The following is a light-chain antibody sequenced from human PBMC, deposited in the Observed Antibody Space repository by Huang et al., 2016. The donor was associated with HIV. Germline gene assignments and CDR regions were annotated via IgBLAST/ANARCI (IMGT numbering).Light chain of an antibody. J-gene: IGKJ3*01. V-gene: IGKV1-33*01. Sequence: DIQMTQSPSSLSASVGDRVTITCQASQDISDYLNLYQQKPGKAPKLLIYDASNLETGVPSMFNGSGAVTDFTFTISSLQPEDIATYYCQQYDNLRIFTFGPGTKVDIK. CDR1: QDISDY. CDR2: DAS. CDR3: QQYDNLRIFT.